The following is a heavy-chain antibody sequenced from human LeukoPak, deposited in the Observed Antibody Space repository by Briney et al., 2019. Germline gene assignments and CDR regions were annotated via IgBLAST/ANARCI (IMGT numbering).Heavy chain of an antibody. J-gene: IGHJ6*03. CDR1: GGSISSYF. D-gene: IGHD3-3*01. CDR2: IYYSGST. V-gene: IGHV4-59*01. Sequence: SETLSLNCTVSGGSISSYFWSWLRQPPPKGLAWIGYIYYSGSTNYNPSLKSRVTISVDTSKNQFSLKLTSVTAADTAVYYCARVLAHNYYYYYYMDVWGKGTTVTVSS. CDR3: ARVLAHNYYYYYYMDV.